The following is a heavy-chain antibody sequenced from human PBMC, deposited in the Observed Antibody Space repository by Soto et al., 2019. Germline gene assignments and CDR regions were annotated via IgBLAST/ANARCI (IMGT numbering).Heavy chain of an antibody. CDR1: GGSFSGYY. Sequence: SETLSLTCAVYGGSFSGYYWSWIRQPPGKGLEWIGEINHSGSTNYNPSLKSRVTISVDTSKNQFSLKLSSVTAADTAVYYCARFRKYDFWSGYTFDYWGQGTLVTVSS. V-gene: IGHV4-34*01. D-gene: IGHD3-3*01. CDR3: ARFRKYDFWSGYTFDY. CDR2: INHSGST. J-gene: IGHJ4*02.